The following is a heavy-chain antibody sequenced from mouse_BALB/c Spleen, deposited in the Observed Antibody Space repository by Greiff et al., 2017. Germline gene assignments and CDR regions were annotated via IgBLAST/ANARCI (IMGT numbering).Heavy chain of an antibody. Sequence: VQLQQPGAELVKPGASVKLSCKASGYTFTSYWMHWVKQRPGQGLEWIGEINPSNGRTNYNEKFKSKATLTVDKSSSTAYMQLSSLTSEDSAVYYCASNYGNYVGYAMDYWGQGTSVTVSS. J-gene: IGHJ4*01. D-gene: IGHD2-1*01. CDR1: GYTFTSYW. V-gene: IGHV1S81*02. CDR2: INPSNGRT. CDR3: ASNYGNYVGYAMDY.